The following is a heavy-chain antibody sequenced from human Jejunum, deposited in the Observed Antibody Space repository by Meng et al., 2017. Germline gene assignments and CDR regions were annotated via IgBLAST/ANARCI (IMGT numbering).Heavy chain of an antibody. Sequence: GGSLRLSCAASGFTFTRYAIHWVRQAPGKGLEWVAVISNDGSQKYYADSVRGRFTISRDNSKNILYLQMNSLRAEETAVYYCVRENYYYSSGHHSLGAFDIWGQGTMVTVSS. D-gene: IGHD3-22*01. CDR1: GFTFTRYA. J-gene: IGHJ3*02. CDR2: ISNDGSQK. V-gene: IGHV3-30*04. CDR3: VRENYYYSSGHHSLGAFDI.